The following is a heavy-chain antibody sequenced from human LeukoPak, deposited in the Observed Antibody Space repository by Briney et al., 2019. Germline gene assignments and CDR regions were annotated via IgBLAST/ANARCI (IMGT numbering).Heavy chain of an antibody. J-gene: IGHJ6*02. CDR1: GFTFSSYS. CDR2: ISSSSSTI. D-gene: IGHD6-19*01. CDR3: ARDHGLPVAGTIYYYYGMDA. V-gene: IGHV3-48*01. Sequence: GGSLRLSCAASGFTFSSYSMNWVRQAPGKGLEWVSYISSSSSTIYYADSVKGRFTISRDNAKNSLYLQMNSLRAEDTAVYYCARDHGLPVAGTIYYYYGMDAWGQGTTVTVSS.